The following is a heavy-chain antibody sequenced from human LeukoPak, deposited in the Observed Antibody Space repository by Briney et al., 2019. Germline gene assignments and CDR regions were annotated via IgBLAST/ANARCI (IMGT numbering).Heavy chain of an antibody. CDR1: GGSISSSSYS. CDR3: ARVERYESILDAFDI. Sequence: SQTLSLTCAVSGGSISSSSYSWSWIRQPPGKGLEWIGYIYYSGRTYYNPSLKSRLTISVDTSKNQFSLKLSSVTAADTAVYYCARVERYESILDAFDIWGRGTMVTVSS. CDR2: IYYSGRT. J-gene: IGHJ3*02. D-gene: IGHD2-21*01. V-gene: IGHV4-30-4*07.